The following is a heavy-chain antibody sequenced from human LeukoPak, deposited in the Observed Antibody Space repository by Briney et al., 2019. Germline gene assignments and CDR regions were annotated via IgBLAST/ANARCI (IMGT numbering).Heavy chain of an antibody. D-gene: IGHD6-13*01. V-gene: IGHV4-34*01. Sequence: PSETLSLTCAVYGGSFSGYYWSWIRQPPGKGLEWIGEINHSGSTNYNPSLKSRVTVSVDTSKNQFSLQLNSVTPEDTAVYYCARDPYTGYSSSWYIRDWYFDLWGRGTLVTVSS. CDR3: ARDPYTGYSSSWYIRDWYFDL. CDR1: GGSFSGYY. CDR2: INHSGST. J-gene: IGHJ2*01.